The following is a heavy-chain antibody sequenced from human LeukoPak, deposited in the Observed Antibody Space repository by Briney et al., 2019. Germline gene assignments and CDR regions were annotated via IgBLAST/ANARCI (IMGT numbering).Heavy chain of an antibody. CDR1: GGSISSYY. CDR3: ARGASYYYDSSGYYYLDWFDP. V-gene: IGHV4-59*01. D-gene: IGHD3-22*01. Sequence: SETLSLTCTVSGGSISSYYWSWLRQPPGKELAWIGYIYYSGSTNYNPSLKSRVAISVDTSKNQFSLKLSSVTAADTAVYYCARGASYYYDSSGYYYLDWFDPWGQGTLVTVSS. J-gene: IGHJ5*02. CDR2: IYYSGST.